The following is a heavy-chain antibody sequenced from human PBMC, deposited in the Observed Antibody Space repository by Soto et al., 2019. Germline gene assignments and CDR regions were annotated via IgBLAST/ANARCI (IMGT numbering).Heavy chain of an antibody. D-gene: IGHD6-13*01. Sequence: QVQLVESGGDVVRPGRSLRLSCAAAGFTFSDYGMHWVRQAPGKGLEWVAVISYDGSNKYYADSVKGRFTISRDNSKNTLYLQMHSLRAEDAAVYYCAKGYGSSWYLYYYYNMDVWGQGTTVTVSS. V-gene: IGHV3-30*18. CDR1: GFTFSDYG. J-gene: IGHJ6*02. CDR3: AKGYGSSWYLYYYYNMDV. CDR2: ISYDGSNK.